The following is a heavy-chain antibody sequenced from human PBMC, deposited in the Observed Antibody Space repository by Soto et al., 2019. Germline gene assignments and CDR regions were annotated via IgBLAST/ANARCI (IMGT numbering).Heavy chain of an antibody. Sequence: SETLSLTCAVYGGSFSGYYWSWIRQPPGKGLEWIGEINHSGSTNYNPSLKSRVTISVDTSKNQFSLKLSSVTAADTAVYYCARGSRRTYGSGSYYRDWGQGTLVTVSS. CDR3: ARGSRRTYGSGSYYRD. CDR2: INHSGST. J-gene: IGHJ4*02. CDR1: GGSFSGYY. V-gene: IGHV4-34*01. D-gene: IGHD3-10*01.